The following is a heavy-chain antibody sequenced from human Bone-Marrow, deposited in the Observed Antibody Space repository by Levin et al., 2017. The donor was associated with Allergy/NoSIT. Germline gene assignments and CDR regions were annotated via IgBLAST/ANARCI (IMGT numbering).Heavy chain of an antibody. J-gene: IGHJ6*02. Sequence: GESLKISCAGSGFTFRGHWMDWVRQTPGKGLECVANINQDGSEKYYADSVKGRFTISRDNAKNSIYLQMNSLSVDDTAVYYCARGLRDLWIGYYDHYAMDVWGQGTTVTVSS. D-gene: IGHD3-3*01. CDR3: ARGLRDLWIGYYDHYAMDV. CDR2: INQDGSEK. V-gene: IGHV3-7*01. CDR1: GFTFRGHW.